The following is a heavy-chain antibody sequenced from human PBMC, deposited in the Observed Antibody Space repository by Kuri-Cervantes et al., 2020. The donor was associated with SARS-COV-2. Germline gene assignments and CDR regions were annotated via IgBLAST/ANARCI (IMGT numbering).Heavy chain of an antibody. D-gene: IGHD3-22*01. CDR1: GGSISSSSYY. Sequence: SETLSLTCAVSGGSISSSSYYWGWIRQPPGKGLEWIGSIYYSGSTYYNPSLKSRVTISVDTSKNQFSLKLSSVTAADTAVYYCARDGGRVVITYYFDSWGQGTLVTVSS. J-gene: IGHJ4*02. CDR2: IYYSGST. CDR3: ARDGGRVVITYYFDS. V-gene: IGHV4-39*02.